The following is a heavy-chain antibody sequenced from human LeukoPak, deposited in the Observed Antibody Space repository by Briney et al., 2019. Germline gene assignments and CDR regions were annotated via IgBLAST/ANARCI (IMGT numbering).Heavy chain of an antibody. Sequence: SETLSLTCAVSGGSISSYYWSWIRQPPGKGLEWIGYIYYSGSTNYNPSLKSRVTISVDTSKNQFSLKLSSVTAADTAVYYCARSSSSGYYGYYYYYMDVWGKGTTVTISS. CDR1: GGSISSYY. V-gene: IGHV4-59*01. CDR2: IYYSGST. CDR3: ARSSSSGYYGYYYYYMDV. D-gene: IGHD3-22*01. J-gene: IGHJ6*03.